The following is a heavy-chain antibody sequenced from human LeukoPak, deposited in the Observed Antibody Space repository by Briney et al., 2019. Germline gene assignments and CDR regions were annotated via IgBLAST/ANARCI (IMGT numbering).Heavy chain of an antibody. CDR3: TTGDCSGGSCYWGGYYYYYMDV. J-gene: IGHJ6*03. D-gene: IGHD2-15*01. V-gene: IGHV3-15*04. Sequence: GGSLRLSCAASGFTFSNAWMSWVRQAPGKGLEWVGRIESKTDGGTTDYAAPVKGRFTISRDDSKNTLYLQMNSLKTEDTAVYYCTTGDCSGGSCYWGGYYYYYMDVWGKGTTVTVSS. CDR1: GFTFSNAW. CDR2: IESKTDGGTT.